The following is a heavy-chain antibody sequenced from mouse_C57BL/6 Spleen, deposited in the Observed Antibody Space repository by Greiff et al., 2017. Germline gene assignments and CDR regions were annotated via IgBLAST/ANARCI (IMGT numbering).Heavy chain of an antibody. V-gene: IGHV1-81*01. CDR1: GYTFTSYG. Sequence: VQLQQSGAELARPGASVKLSCKASGYTFTSYGISWVKQRTGQGLEWIGGIYPRSGNTYYNEKFKGKATLTVDKSSSTAYMELRSLTSDDPAVYFWARKDYGSRNAMDYWGQGTSVTVSS. CDR3: ARKDYGSRNAMDY. CDR2: IYPRSGNT. D-gene: IGHD1-1*01. J-gene: IGHJ4*01.